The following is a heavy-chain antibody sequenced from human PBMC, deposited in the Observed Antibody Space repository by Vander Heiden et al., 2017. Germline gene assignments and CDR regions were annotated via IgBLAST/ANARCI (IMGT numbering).Heavy chain of an antibody. CDR1: GGSISSGGYY. J-gene: IGHJ4*02. CDR3: ARESAEDLNFDY. V-gene: IGHV4-31*03. Sequence: QVQLQESGPGLVKPSQTLSLPCTVSGGSISSGGYYWGWIRQHPGKGLEWIGYIYYSGSTYYNPSLKSRVTISVDTSKNKFSLKLRSVTAADTAVYYCARESAEDLNFDYWGQGTMVTVYS. CDR2: IYYSGST.